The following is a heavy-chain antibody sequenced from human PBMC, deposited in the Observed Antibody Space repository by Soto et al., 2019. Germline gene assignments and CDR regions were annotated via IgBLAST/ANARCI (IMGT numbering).Heavy chain of an antibody. J-gene: IGHJ6*02. CDR3: APGPSVARDYYYYGMDV. V-gene: IGHV1-24*01. CDR2: FDPEDGET. D-gene: IGHD5-12*01. Sequence: ASVKVSCKVSGYTLTELSMHWVRQAPGKGLEWMGGFDPEDGETIYAQKFQGRVTMTEDTSTDTAYMELSSLRSEDTAVYYCAPGPSVARDYYYYGMDVWGQGTTVTVSS. CDR1: GYTLTELS.